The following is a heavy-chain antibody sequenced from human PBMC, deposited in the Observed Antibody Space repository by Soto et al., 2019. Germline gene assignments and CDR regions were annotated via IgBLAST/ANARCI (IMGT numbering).Heavy chain of an antibody. D-gene: IGHD2-15*01. CDR1: GFTFDDYA. J-gene: IGHJ3*02. V-gene: IGHV3-9*01. CDR3: AKELSRKTNSVVVVGASDI. CDR2: ISWNSGSI. Sequence: EVQLVESGGGWVQPGRSLRLSCAASGFTFDDYAMHWVRQAPGKGLEWVSGISWNSGSIGYADSVKGRFTISRDNAKTSLYLQMNSLRAEDTVLYYCAKELSRKTNSVVVVGASDIWGQGTMVTVSS.